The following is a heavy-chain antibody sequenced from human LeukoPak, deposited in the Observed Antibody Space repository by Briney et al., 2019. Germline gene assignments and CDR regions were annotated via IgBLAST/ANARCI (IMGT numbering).Heavy chain of an antibody. CDR2: MNPNSGNT. CDR1: GYIFINYD. D-gene: IGHD6-25*01. J-gene: IGHJ5*02. Sequence: ASVKVSCKASGYIFINYDINWVRQATGQGLEWMGWMNPNSGNTGYAQKFQGRVTMTGNTSINTAFLEVNSLKSEDTAVYYCTRGPSAANWFDPWGQGTLVTVSS. V-gene: IGHV1-8*01. CDR3: TRGPSAANWFDP.